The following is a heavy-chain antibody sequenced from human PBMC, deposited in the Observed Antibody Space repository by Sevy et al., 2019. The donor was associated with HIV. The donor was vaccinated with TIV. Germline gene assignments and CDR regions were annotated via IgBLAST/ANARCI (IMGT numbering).Heavy chain of an antibody. Sequence: GGSLRLSCAASGFTFSSYGMHWVRQAPGKGLEWVAVISYDGSNKYYADSVKGRFTISRDNSKNTLYLQMNSLRAEDMAVYYCAKSFRGVTITLFDYWGQGTLVTVSS. CDR1: GFTFSSYG. CDR2: ISYDGSNK. V-gene: IGHV3-30*18. D-gene: IGHD3-10*01. J-gene: IGHJ4*02. CDR3: AKSFRGVTITLFDY.